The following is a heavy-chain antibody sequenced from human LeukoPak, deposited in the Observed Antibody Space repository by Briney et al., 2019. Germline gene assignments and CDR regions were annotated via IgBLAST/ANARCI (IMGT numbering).Heavy chain of an antibody. CDR2: IKQDGTEK. V-gene: IGHV3-7*04. CDR1: VFTFSTYW. CDR3: TRGRGGRYFDY. J-gene: IGHJ4*02. Sequence: GGTLRLSCEGSVFTFSTYWMSWVRQAPGKGLEWVANIKQDGTEKYYVDSIKSQFTISRDNAKNSLYLEMNTLRGEDTAVYYRTRGRGGRYFDYWGQGALVSVSS. D-gene: IGHD2-15*01.